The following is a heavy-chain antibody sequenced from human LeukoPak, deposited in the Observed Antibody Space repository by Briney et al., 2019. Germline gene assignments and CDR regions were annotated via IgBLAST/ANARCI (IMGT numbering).Heavy chain of an antibody. CDR2: IIPNSGGT. D-gene: IGHD5-18*01. CDR3: ATPFTRYGY. CDR1: GYTFTDYY. V-gene: IGHV1-2*02. Sequence: ASVKVSCEASGYTFTDYYVHWVRQAPGQGLEWMGWIIPNSGGTNYAQKFQGRVTMTRDTSISTAYMDLTSLTSDDTAVYYCATPFTRYGYWGQGTLVTVSS. J-gene: IGHJ4*02.